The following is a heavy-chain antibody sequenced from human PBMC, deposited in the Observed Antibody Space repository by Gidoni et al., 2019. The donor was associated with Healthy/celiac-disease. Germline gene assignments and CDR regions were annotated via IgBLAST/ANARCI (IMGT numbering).Heavy chain of an antibody. CDR1: GGSFSGYY. J-gene: IGHJ4*02. CDR3: ARGGFWSGYYRPLYYFDY. Sequence: QVQLQQWGAGLLKPSETLSLTCAVYGGSFSGYYWSWIRQPPGKGLEWIGEINHSGSTNYNPSLKSRVTISVDTSKNQFSLKLSSVTAADTAVYYCARGGFWSGYYRPLYYFDYWGQGTLVTVSS. CDR2: INHSGST. D-gene: IGHD3-3*01. V-gene: IGHV4-34*01.